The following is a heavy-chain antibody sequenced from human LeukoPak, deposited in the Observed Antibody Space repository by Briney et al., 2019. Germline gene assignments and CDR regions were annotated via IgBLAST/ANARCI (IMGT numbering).Heavy chain of an antibody. D-gene: IGHD3-22*01. CDR1: GGSISSYY. CDR3: TRGSIAYYYMDV. Sequence: SETLSLTCTVSGGSISSYYWSWIRQPLGKGLEWIGNIYYSGSTNYNPSLKSRVTISVDTSKNQFSLKLSSVTAADTAVYYCTRGSIAYYYMDVWGKGTTVTISS. V-gene: IGHV4-59*01. J-gene: IGHJ6*03. CDR2: IYYSGST.